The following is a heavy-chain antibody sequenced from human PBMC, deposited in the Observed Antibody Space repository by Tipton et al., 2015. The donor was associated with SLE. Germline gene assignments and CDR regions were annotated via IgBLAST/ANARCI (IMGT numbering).Heavy chain of an antibody. V-gene: IGHV3-48*03. CDR3: ARDKGKLGYSNYMAV. J-gene: IGHJ6*03. CDR2: ISSSGSTI. D-gene: IGHD6-13*01. Sequence: SLRLSCAASGFTFRSYEMNWVRQAPGKGLEWVSYISSSGSTIYYADSVKGRFTISRDNAKNSLYLQMNSLRAEDTAVYYCARDKGKLGYSNYMAVWAKGTAVSV. CDR1: GFTFRSYE.